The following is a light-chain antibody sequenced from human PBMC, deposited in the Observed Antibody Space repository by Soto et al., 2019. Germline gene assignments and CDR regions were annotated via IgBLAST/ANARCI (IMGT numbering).Light chain of an antibody. CDR2: DAS. CDR1: ESIGSY. V-gene: IGKV3-11*01. CDR3: QQRSDWPIT. Sequence: EIVLTQSPATLSLSPGEGVTLSCRASESIGSYLAWFQQKLGQAPRLLIYDASKRATGIPARFSGSESRTDFTLTISSLEAEDFAVYYCQQRSDWPITFGQGTRLEIK. J-gene: IGKJ5*01.